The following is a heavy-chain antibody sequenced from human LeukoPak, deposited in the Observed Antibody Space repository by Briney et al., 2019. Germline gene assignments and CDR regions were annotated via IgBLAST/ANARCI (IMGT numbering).Heavy chain of an antibody. CDR3: ARRPYCGGDCYSLDAFDI. D-gene: IGHD2-21*02. CDR1: GFTFSSYW. Sequence: PGGSLRLSCAASGFTFSSYWMSWVRQAPGKGLEWVSAISSTGAATYYADSVKGRFTISRDNAKNSLYLQMNSLRAEDSAVYYCARRPYCGGDCYSLDAFDIWGQGTMVTVSS. J-gene: IGHJ3*02. V-gene: IGHV3-48*01. CDR2: ISSTGAAT.